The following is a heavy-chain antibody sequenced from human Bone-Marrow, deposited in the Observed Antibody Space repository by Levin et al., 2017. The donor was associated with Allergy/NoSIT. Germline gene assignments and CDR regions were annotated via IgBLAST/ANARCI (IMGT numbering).Heavy chain of an antibody. D-gene: IGHD6-13*01. CDR3: ARVVSHSLDSTRWYGDP. CDR1: GYTFTHYD. Sequence: GASVKVSCKPSGYTFTHYDINWVRHIPGQGYEWMAWITPQNGATGYASRFLGRVTLTADNSINTAYMELSGLTSEDTAVYYCARVVSHSLDSTRWYGDPWGQGTLVTVSS. CDR2: ITPQNGAT. V-gene: IGHV1-8*01. J-gene: IGHJ5*02.